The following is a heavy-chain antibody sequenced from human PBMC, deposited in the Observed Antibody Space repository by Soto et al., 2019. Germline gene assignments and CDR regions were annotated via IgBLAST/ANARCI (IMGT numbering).Heavy chain of an antibody. CDR2: IIPIFGTA. Sequence: ASVKVSCKSSGGSFTYTLSWVRQAPGQGLEWMGGIIPIFGTANYAQKFQGRVTITADESTKTAYMELSTLRSEDTAVYYCARLHSHGTYGMDVWGQGTTVTVSS. CDR1: GGSFTYT. CDR3: ARLHSHGTYGMDV. V-gene: IGHV1-69*13. D-gene: IGHD5-18*01. J-gene: IGHJ6*02.